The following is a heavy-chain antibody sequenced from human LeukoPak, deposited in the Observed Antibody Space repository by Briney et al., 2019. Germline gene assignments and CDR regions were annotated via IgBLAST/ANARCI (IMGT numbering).Heavy chain of an antibody. D-gene: IGHD3-10*01. CDR1: GYSISSGHY. J-gene: IGHJ5*02. CDR3: ARELLWFGELSSWFDP. CDR2: MYHSGST. Sequence: SETLSLTCTVSGYSISSGHYWGWIRQPPGKGLEWIGSMYHSGSTYYNPPLKSRVTISEDTSKNQFSLKLRSVTAADTAVYYCARELLWFGELSSWFDPWGQGTLVTVSS. V-gene: IGHV4-38-2*02.